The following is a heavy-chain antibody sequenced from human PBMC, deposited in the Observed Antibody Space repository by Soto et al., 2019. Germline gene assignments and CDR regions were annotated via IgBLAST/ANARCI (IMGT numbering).Heavy chain of an antibody. CDR3: ARGVVVTTGFDY. D-gene: IGHD2-21*02. CDR1: GGSISSGGYY. J-gene: IGHJ4*02. Sequence: QVQLQESGPGLVKPSQTLSLTCTVSGGSISSGGYYWSWIRQLPGKGLEWIAYIYYSGSTYYNPSLKSRXXIXVXXTKNQFSLKLSSVTAADTAVYYCARGVVVTTGFDYWGQGTLVTVSS. CDR2: IYYSGST. V-gene: IGHV4-31*03.